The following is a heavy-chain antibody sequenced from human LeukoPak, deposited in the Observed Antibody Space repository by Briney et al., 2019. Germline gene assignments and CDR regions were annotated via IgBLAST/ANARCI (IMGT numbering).Heavy chain of an antibody. CDR2: IIPIFGTA. D-gene: IGHD6-13*01. V-gene: IGHV1-69*13. Sequence: GASVKVSCKASGGTFSSYAISWVRQAPGQGLEWMGGIIPIFGTANYAQKFQGRVTITADESTSTPYMELSSLRSEDTAVYYCARGEVAAAGTALSPDYWGQGTLVTVSS. CDR3: ARGEVAAAGTALSPDY. CDR1: GGTFSSYA. J-gene: IGHJ4*02.